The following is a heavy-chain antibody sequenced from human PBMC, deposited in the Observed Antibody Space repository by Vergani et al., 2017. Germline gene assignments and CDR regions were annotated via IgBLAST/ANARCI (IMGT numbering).Heavy chain of an antibody. CDR2: ISYDGSNK. CDR1: GFTFSSYG. D-gene: IGHD5-18*01. Sequence: QVQLVESGGGVVQPGRSLRLSCAASGFTFSSYGMHWVRQAPGKGLEWVAVISYDGSNKYYADSVKGRFTICRDNSKNTLYLQMNSLRAEDTAVYYCAKDRNTAPFDPWGQGTLVTVSS. CDR3: AKDRNTAPFDP. V-gene: IGHV3-30*18. J-gene: IGHJ5*02.